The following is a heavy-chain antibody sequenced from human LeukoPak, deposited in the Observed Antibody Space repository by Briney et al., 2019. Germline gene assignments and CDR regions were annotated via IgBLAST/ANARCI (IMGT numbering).Heavy chain of an antibody. J-gene: IGHJ4*02. CDR3: AKRPAAHDY. CDR2: ISGSGGST. V-gene: IGHV3-23*01. Sequence: GGSLRLSCAASGVTLSTYAMSWVRQAPGKGLEWVSAISGSGGSTYYADSVKGRFTISRDNSKNTLYLQMNSLRAEDTAVYYCAKRPAAHDYWGQGTLVTVSS. CDR1: GVTLSTYA. D-gene: IGHD2-2*01.